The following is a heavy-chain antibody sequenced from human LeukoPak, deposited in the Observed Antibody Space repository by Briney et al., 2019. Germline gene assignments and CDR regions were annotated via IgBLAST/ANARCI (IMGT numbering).Heavy chain of an antibody. CDR1: GFTFSSYG. V-gene: IGHV3-23*01. CDR2: ISGSGGST. Sequence: GGSLRLSCAASGFTFSSYGMSWVRQAPGKGLEWVSAISGSGGSTYYADSVKGRFTISRDNSKNTLYLQMNSLRAEDTAVYYCAKRIAAAKAFDIWGQGTMVTVSS. D-gene: IGHD6-13*01. J-gene: IGHJ3*02. CDR3: AKRIAAAKAFDI.